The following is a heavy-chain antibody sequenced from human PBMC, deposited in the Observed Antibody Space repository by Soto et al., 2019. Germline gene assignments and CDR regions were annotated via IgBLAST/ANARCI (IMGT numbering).Heavy chain of an antibody. CDR2: ISDDGRNG. D-gene: IGHD2-15*01. Sequence: QVQLVESGGVVVQPGTSRRLSCAAPGFIFITNVMSWVRQAPGKVLEWVARISDDGRNGWHADSVKGRFTISRDISKNTLYLQMNSLSPEDTAVYYCAKLSHRGWHHHYYGMDVWGHGTTVPVSS. CDR1: GFIFITNV. V-gene: IGHV3-30*18. CDR3: AKLSHRGWHHHYYGMDV. J-gene: IGHJ6*02.